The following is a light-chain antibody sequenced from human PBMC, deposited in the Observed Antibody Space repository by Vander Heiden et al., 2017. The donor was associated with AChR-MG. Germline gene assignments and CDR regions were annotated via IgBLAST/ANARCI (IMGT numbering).Light chain of an antibody. CDR3: QQHGGLPRT. CDR1: QTIGISY. J-gene: IGKJ2*01. V-gene: IGKV3-20*01. CDR2: AAS. Sequence: EIVLTQSPGTLSLSPGERATLSCRASQTIGISYLAWYQQKPGQAPRLLIYAASTRATGVPDRFGGSGSGTDFTFTISRLEPEDSAVYYCQQHGGLPRTFGQGTKLEIK.